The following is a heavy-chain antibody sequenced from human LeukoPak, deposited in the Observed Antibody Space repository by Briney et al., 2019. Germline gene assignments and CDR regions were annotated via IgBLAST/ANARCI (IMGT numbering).Heavy chain of an antibody. J-gene: IGHJ4*02. D-gene: IGHD5-18*01. CDR2: IHYSGST. CDR1: GGSISSYY. Sequence: PSETLSLTCTVDGGSISSYYWSWIRQPPGKGLEWIGYIHYSGSTNYNPSLKSRVTISVDTSKNQFSLKLSSVTAADTAVYYCARVDTAMVTDYWGQGTLVTVSS. CDR3: ARVDTAMVTDY. V-gene: IGHV4-59*01.